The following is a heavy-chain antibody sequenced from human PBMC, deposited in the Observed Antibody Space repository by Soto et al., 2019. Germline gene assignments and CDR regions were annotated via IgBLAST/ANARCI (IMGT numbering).Heavy chain of an antibody. Sequence: ASVKVSCKASGYTFTSYGISWVRQAPGQGLEWMGWISAYNGNTNYAQKLQGRVTMTTDTSTSTAYMELRGLRSDDTAVYYCARAATYYDILTGYLIDPWGQGTLVTVSS. V-gene: IGHV1-18*01. J-gene: IGHJ5*02. CDR3: ARAATYYDILTGYLIDP. CDR2: ISAYNGNT. D-gene: IGHD3-9*01. CDR1: GYTFTSYG.